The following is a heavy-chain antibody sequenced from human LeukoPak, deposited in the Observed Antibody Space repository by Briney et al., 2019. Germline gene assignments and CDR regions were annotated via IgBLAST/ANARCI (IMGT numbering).Heavy chain of an antibody. Sequence: PGGSLRLSCAASGFTFSSYAMHWVRQAPGKGLEWVAVISYDGSNKYYADSVKGRFTISRDNSKNTLYLQMNSLRAEDTAVYYCASLVLRYFDWYSDYSQTYDAFDIWGQGTMVTVSS. J-gene: IGHJ3*02. CDR1: GFTFSSYA. V-gene: IGHV3-30-3*01. CDR3: ASLVLRYFDWYSDYSQTYDAFDI. D-gene: IGHD3-9*01. CDR2: ISYDGSNK.